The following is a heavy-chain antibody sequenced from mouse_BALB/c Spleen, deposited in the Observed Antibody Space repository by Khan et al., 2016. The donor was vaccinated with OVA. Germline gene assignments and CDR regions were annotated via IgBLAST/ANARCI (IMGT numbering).Heavy chain of an antibody. D-gene: IGHD1-2*01. V-gene: IGHV3-1*02. CDR1: GYSITSGYG. J-gene: IGHJ2*01. Sequence: EVQLLESGPGLVKPSQSLSLTCTVTGYSITSGYGWNWLRQFPGNKLEWMGYISYSGSPNYNPSFKSRFSFSRDISKNHFFLQLNYVNTEDTATYYCAGTATIKYWGQGTTLTVSS. CDR2: ISYSGSP. CDR3: AGTATIKY.